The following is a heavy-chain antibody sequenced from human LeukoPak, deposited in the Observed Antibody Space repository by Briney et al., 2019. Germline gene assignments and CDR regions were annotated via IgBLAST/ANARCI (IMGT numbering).Heavy chain of an antibody. CDR3: ARDSASRYCSGGSCYSLAWFDP. V-gene: IGHV1-2*02. J-gene: IGHJ5*02. Sequence: GASVKVSCKASGYTFTGYYMHWVRQAPGQGLEWMGWINPNSGGTNYAQKFQGRVTMTRDTSISTAYMELSRLRSDDTAVYYCARDSASRYCSGGSCYSLAWFDPWGQGTLVTVSS. D-gene: IGHD2-15*01. CDR1: GYTFTGYY. CDR2: INPNSGGT.